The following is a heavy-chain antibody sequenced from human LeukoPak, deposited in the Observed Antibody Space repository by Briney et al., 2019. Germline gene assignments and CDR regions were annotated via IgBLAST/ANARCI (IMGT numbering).Heavy chain of an antibody. J-gene: IGHJ4*02. D-gene: IGHD5-24*01. CDR1: GGTFSSYA. CDR3: ASGRDGYNDGYFDY. CDR2: IIPIFGTA. V-gene: IGHV1-69*01. Sequence: GSSVKVSCEASGGTFSSYAISWVRQAPGQGLEWMGGIIPIFGTANYAQKFQGRVTITADESTSTAYMELSSLRSEDTAVYYCASGRDGYNDGYFDYWDQGTLVTVSS.